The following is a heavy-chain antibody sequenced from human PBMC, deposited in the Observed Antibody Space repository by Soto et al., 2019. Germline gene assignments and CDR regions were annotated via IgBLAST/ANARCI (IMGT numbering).Heavy chain of an antibody. D-gene: IGHD6-13*01. V-gene: IGHV3-23*01. Sequence: PGGSLRLSCAASGFTFRSYAMGWVRQAPGKGLEWVSLISGSGGGTYYADSVKGRFTISRDNSKNTLYLQMNSLRAEDTAVYYCAKENGYSSSWFEFDYWGQGTLVTVSS. CDR2: ISGSGGGT. J-gene: IGHJ4*02. CDR3: AKENGYSSSWFEFDY. CDR1: GFTFRSYA.